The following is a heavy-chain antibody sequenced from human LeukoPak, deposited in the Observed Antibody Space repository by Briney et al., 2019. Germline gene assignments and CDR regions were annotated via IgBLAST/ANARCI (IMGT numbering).Heavy chain of an antibody. Sequence: GRSLRLSCAASGFTFSSYAMHWVRQAPGKGLEWVAVISYDGSNKYYADSVKGRFTISRDNSKNTLRLQMNSLRAEDTAVYYCAREESWSFDYWGQGTLVTVSS. D-gene: IGHD6-13*01. J-gene: IGHJ4*02. V-gene: IGHV3-30-3*01. CDR3: AREESWSFDY. CDR2: ISYDGSNK. CDR1: GFTFSSYA.